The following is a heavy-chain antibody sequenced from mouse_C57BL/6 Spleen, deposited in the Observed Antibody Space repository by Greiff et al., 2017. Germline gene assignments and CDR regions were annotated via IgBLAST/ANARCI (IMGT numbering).Heavy chain of an antibody. D-gene: IGHD3-2*02. V-gene: IGHV5-6*01. CDR2: ISTGGSYT. J-gene: IGHJ4*01. Sequence: EVQLVESGGDLVKPGGSLKLSCAASGFTFSSYGMSWVRQTPDKRLEWVATISTGGSYTYYTDSVKGRFTISRDNAKNTQYLQMSSLKSEDTAVYYCAKDCTAQAAMDYWGQGTSVTVSS. CDR3: AKDCTAQAAMDY. CDR1: GFTFSSYG.